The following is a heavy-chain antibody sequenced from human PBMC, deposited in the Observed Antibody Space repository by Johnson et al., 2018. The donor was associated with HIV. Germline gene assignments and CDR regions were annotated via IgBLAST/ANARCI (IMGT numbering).Heavy chain of an antibody. CDR1: GFTFSDYY. D-gene: IGHD5-12*01. CDR2: INQDGSET. J-gene: IGHJ3*02. V-gene: IGHV3-7*01. CDR3: ARGRARAFDI. Sequence: VQLVESGGGVVQPGRSLRLSCAASGFTFSDYYMSWIRQAPGKGLEWVANINQDGSETYYVDSGKGRFTISRDNAKNSLYLQMNSLRAEDTAVYYCARGRARAFDIWGQGTMVTVSS.